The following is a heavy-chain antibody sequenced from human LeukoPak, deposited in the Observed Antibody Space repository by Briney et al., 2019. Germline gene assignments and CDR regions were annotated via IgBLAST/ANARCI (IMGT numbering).Heavy chain of an antibody. CDR2: IKEDGSEQ. D-gene: IGHD5-18*01. V-gene: IGHV3-7*01. CDR3: AREPVDTAMGGTYYYYYMDV. Sequence: GGSLRLSCAASGFTFSSYWMSWVRQAPGKGLEWVANIKEDGSEQNYVDSVKGRFTISRDNAKNTLYLQMNSLRAEDTAVYYCAREPVDTAMGGTYYYYYMDVWGKGTTVTVSS. CDR1: GFTFSSYW. J-gene: IGHJ6*03.